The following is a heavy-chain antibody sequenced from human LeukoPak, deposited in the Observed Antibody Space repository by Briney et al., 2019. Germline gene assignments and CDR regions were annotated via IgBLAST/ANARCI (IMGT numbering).Heavy chain of an antibody. CDR2: IIPIFGTA. D-gene: IGHD3-22*01. CDR3: ARAAYYYDSSGYYGHGFDY. CDR1: GGTFSSYA. J-gene: IGHJ4*02. Sequence: ASVKVSCKASGGTFSSYAISWVRQAPGQGLEWMGGIIPIFGTANCAQKFQGRVTITADKSTSTAYMELSSLRSEDTAVYYCARAAYYYDSSGYYGHGFDYWGQGTLVTVSS. V-gene: IGHV1-69*06.